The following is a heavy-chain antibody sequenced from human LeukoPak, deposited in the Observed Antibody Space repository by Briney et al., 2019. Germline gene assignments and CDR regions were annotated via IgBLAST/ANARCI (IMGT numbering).Heavy chain of an antibody. D-gene: IGHD3-3*01. Sequence: ASVKVSCKASGYTFTSYYMHWVRQAPGQGLEWMGIINPSGGSTSYAQKFQGRVTMTRDTSTSTVYMELSSLRSEDTAVYYCARDTTIFGVVITHSYYYYGMDVWGQGTTVTVSS. J-gene: IGHJ6*02. V-gene: IGHV1-46*01. CDR3: ARDTTIFGVVITHSYYYYGMDV. CDR1: GYTFTSYY. CDR2: INPSGGST.